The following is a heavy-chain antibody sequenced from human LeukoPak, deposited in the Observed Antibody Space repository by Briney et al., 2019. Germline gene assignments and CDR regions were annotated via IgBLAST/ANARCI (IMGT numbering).Heavy chain of an antibody. CDR1: GFTFSDYY. V-gene: IGHV3-7*01. D-gene: IGHD2-15*01. CDR3: AREEDNADEYLREDY. CDR2: IKQDGSEQ. J-gene: IGHJ4*02. Sequence: GGSLRLSCAASGFTFSDYYMSWIRQTPGKGPEWVANIKQDGSEQNYVDSVKGRFTISRDNARNSLYLQMDNLRAEDTAVYYCAREEDNADEYLREDYWGQGTLVIVSS.